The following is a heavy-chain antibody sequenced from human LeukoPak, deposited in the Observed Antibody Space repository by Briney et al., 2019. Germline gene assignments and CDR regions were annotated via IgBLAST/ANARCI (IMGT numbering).Heavy chain of an antibody. V-gene: IGHV3-53*01. CDR2: IYSGGST. D-gene: IGHD4-17*01. CDR1: GFTVSSNY. CDR3: ARAGLTTVTTGFDY. Sequence: GGSLRHSCAASGFTVSSNYMSWVRQAPGKGLEWVSVIYSGGSTYYADSVKGRFTISRDNSKNTLYLQMNSLRAEDTAVYYCARAGLTTVTTGFDYWGQGTLVTVSS. J-gene: IGHJ4*02.